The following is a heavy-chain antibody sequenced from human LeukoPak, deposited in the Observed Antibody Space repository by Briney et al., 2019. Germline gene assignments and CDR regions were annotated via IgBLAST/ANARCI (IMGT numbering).Heavy chain of an antibody. CDR3: AKVGVVGGGRGYSKYYSDY. Sequence: GGSLRLSCAASGFTFSSHAMNWVRQAPGKGLEWVSGITGNGENTYYANSVRGRFTISRDNSRDTQYLQMNSLRAEDTAVYYCAKVGVVGGGRGYSKYYSDYWGQGTLVSVSS. CDR2: ITGNGENT. CDR1: GFTFSSHA. D-gene: IGHD3-22*01. V-gene: IGHV3-23*01. J-gene: IGHJ4*02.